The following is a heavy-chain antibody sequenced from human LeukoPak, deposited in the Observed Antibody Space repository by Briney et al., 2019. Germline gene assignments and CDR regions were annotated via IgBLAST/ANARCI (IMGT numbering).Heavy chain of an antibody. J-gene: IGHJ3*02. V-gene: IGHV4-59*01. CDR1: GGSFSGYY. CDR2: IYYSGST. Sequence: PSETLSLTCAVYGGSFSGYYWSWIRQPPGKGLEWIGYIYYSGSTNYNPSLKSRVAISVDTSKNQFSLKLSSVTAADTAVYYCAREESSSWQGHDAFDIWGQGTMVTVSS. CDR3: AREESSSWQGHDAFDI. D-gene: IGHD6-13*01.